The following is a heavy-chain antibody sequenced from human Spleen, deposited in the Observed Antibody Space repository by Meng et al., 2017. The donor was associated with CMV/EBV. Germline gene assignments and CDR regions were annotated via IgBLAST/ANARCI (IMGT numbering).Heavy chain of an antibody. CDR2: ISSRGDTV. Sequence: LSCAVYGLTFSDYYMTWIRQAPGKGLDWVAYISSRGDTVSYADSVKGRFTISRDNAKNSLFLQMNNLRAEDTAVYYCARDQYGYFDYWGQGTVVTVSS. CDR3: ARDQYGYFDY. CDR1: GLTFSDYY. V-gene: IGHV3-11*01. J-gene: IGHJ4*02. D-gene: IGHD2/OR15-2a*01.